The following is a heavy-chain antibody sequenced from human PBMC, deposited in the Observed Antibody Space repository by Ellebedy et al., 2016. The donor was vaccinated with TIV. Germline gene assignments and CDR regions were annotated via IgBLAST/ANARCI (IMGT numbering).Heavy chain of an antibody. J-gene: IGHJ4*02. D-gene: IGHD1-26*01. CDR1: GFTFSDHF. CDR3: VRDSGSYFLDY. Sequence: GESLKISCAASGFTFSDHFMDWVRQAPGKGLEWVGRIRNKASSFSTQYAASVKGRFTFSRDDSKNSLYLQMNSLKTKDTAVYYCVRDSGSYFLDYWGQGTLITVSS. CDR2: IRNKASSFST. V-gene: IGHV3-72*01.